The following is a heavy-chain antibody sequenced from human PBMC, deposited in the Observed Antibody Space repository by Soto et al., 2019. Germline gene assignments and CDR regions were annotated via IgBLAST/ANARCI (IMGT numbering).Heavy chain of an antibody. J-gene: IGHJ6*02. V-gene: IGHV3-13*05. CDR2: IGAADDP. CDR1: GFTFSAYD. D-gene: IGHD2-15*01. Sequence: VVSRILSCAASGFTFSAYDMHWVRQTTGKGLEWVSAIGAADDPYYLGSVKGRFTISRENAKNSLYLQMNSLRAEDTAVYYCARAYSGRLPRRADYYFAMDVWGQGTTVTVSS. CDR3: ARAYSGRLPRRADYYFAMDV.